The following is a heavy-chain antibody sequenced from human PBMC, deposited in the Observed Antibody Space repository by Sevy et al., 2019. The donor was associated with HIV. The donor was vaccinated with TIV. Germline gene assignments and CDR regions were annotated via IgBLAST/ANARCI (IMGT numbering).Heavy chain of an antibody. D-gene: IGHD3-10*01. CDR1: GFTFSKAW. CDR2: IKSKTDGDTT. CDR3: TTDQEVQGVITRMDV. Sequence: GGSLRLSCAASGFTFSKAWMTWVRQAPGKGLEWVGRIKSKTDGDTTDYAAPVKGRFTISRDDSKNTVYLQMSSLKTEDTAVYYCTTDQEVQGVITRMDVWGQGTTVTVSS. J-gene: IGHJ6*02. V-gene: IGHV3-15*01.